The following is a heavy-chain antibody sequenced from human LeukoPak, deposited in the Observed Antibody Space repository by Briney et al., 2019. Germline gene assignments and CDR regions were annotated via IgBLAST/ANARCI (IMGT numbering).Heavy chain of an antibody. CDR3: ARGGRYYGSGSYRTPTDY. J-gene: IGHJ4*02. CDR1: GGSFSGYY. V-gene: IGHV4-34*01. D-gene: IGHD3-10*01. CDR2: INHSGST. Sequence: SETLSLTCAVYGGSFSGYYWSWIRQPPGKGLEWLGEINHSGSTNYNPSLKSRVTISVDTSKNQFSLKLSSVTAADTAVYYCARGGRYYGSGSYRTPTDYWGQGTLVTVSS.